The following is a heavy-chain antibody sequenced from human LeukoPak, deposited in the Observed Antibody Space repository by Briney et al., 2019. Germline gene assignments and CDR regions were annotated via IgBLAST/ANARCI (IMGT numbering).Heavy chain of an antibody. V-gene: IGHV1-69*04. CDR2: IIPILSIA. CDR1: GGTFSSYA. D-gene: IGHD4-17*01. J-gene: IGHJ6*02. Sequence: ASVKVSCKASGGTFSSYAISWVRQAPGQGLEWMGRIIPILSIANYAQKFQGRVTITADKSTSTAYMELSSLRSEDTAVYYCARQALEVSNYGDYDLSYYGMDVWGQGTTVTVSS. CDR3: ARQALEVSNYGDYDLSYYGMDV.